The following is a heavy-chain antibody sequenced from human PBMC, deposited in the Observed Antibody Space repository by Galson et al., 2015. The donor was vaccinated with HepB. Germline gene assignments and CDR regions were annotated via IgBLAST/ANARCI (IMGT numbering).Heavy chain of an antibody. Sequence: SVKVSCKASRYTFTGYYIQWVRQAPGQGLEWMGRINPNSGGTNYAQNFHGRVTMTRDTSISTAYMELSRLRSDDTAVYYCARAIVGGRNPFDYWGQGTLVTVSS. CDR2: INPNSGGT. CDR1: RYTFTGYY. V-gene: IGHV1-2*06. CDR3: ARAIVGGRNPFDY. J-gene: IGHJ4*02. D-gene: IGHD1-26*01.